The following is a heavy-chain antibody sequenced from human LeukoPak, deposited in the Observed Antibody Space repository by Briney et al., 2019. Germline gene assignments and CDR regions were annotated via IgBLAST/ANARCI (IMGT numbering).Heavy chain of an antibody. CDR2: IYYSGST. V-gene: IGHV4-59*01. D-gene: IGHD6-13*01. J-gene: IGHJ4*02. Sequence: SETLSLTCTVSGGSISSYYWSWIRQPPGKVLEWIGYIYYSGSTNYNPSLKSRVTISVDTSKNQFSLKLSSVTAADTAVYYCARATAAGLDYWGQGTLVTVSS. CDR1: GGSISSYY. CDR3: ARATAAGLDY.